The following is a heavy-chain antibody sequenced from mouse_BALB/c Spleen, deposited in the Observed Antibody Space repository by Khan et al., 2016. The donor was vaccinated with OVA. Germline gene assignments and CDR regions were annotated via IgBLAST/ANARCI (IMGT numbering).Heavy chain of an antibody. CDR3: ARAYYRYDGYYAMDY. CDR1: GFSLSRYN. Sequence: QVQLQQSGPGLVAPSQSLSITCTVSGFSLSRYNLHWVRQPPGKGLEWLGMIWGGGGTDYNSTLKSRLNISKDNSKSQVLLKMNSLQTDDTAMYYCARAYYRYDGYYAMDYGGQGTSVTVSS. J-gene: IGHJ4*01. CDR2: IWGGGGT. D-gene: IGHD2-14*01. V-gene: IGHV2-6-4*01.